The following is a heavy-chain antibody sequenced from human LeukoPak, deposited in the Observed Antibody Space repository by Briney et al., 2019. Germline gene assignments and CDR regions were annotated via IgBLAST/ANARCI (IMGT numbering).Heavy chain of an antibody. CDR3: ARDWGGSYDFWSGYTTPVNWFDP. V-gene: IGHV3-7*01. J-gene: IGHJ5*02. CDR2: IKQDGREK. CDR1: AFTFSSHW. D-gene: IGHD3-3*01. Sequence: GGSLRLPCAPSAFTFSSHWMSWVRQAPGKGPECVANIKQDGREKYYVDSVKGRFTISRDNAKNSLYLQMNSLRSEDTAVYYCARDWGGSYDFWSGYTTPVNWFDPWGQGTLVTVSS.